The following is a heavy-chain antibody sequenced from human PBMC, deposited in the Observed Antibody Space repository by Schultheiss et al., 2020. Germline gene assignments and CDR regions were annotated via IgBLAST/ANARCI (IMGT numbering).Heavy chain of an antibody. D-gene: IGHD2-15*01. CDR3: ARDDINGYCSGGSCPPYYYYGMDV. CDR1: GFTFSSYG. J-gene: IGHJ6*02. V-gene: IGHV3-33*01. Sequence: WGSLRLSCAASGFTFSSYGMHWVRQAPGKGLEWVAVIWYDGSNKYYADSVKGRFTISRDNSKNTLYLQMNSLRAEDTAVYYCARDDINGYCSGGSCPPYYYYGMDVWGQGTTVTVSS. CDR2: IWYDGSNK.